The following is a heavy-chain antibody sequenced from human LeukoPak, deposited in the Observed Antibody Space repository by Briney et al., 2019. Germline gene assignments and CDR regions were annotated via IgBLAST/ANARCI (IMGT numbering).Heavy chain of an antibody. J-gene: IGHJ5*02. V-gene: IGHV1-2*02. D-gene: IGHD1-1*01. CDR2: INPNRGGT. Sequence: ASVKVSCKASGYTFTSYAMNWVRQAPGQGLEWMGWINPNRGGTNFAQKFQGRVTMTRDTSIGTAYMELSSLRSDDTAVYYCARDWGPSRVQVERRGWFDPWGQGTLVTVSS. CDR3: ARDWGPSRVQVERRGWFDP. CDR1: GYTFTSYA.